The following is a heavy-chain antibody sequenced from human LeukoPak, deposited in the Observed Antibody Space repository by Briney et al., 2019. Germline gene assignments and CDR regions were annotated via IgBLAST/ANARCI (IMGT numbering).Heavy chain of an antibody. J-gene: IGHJ6*03. D-gene: IGHD3-9*01. CDR1: GFTFSSYG. CDR2: ISYDGSNK. CDR3: AKDGGDYVILTGYYTHYYYMDV. V-gene: IGHV3-30*18. Sequence: PGRSLRLSCAASGFTFSSYGMHWVRQAPGKGLEWVAVISYDGSNKYYADSVKGRFTISRDNSKNTLYLQMNSLRAEDTAVYYCAKDGGDYVILTGYYTHYYYMDVWGKGTTVTISS.